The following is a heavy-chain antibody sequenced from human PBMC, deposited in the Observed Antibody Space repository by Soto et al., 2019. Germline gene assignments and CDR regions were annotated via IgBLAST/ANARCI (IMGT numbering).Heavy chain of an antibody. J-gene: IGHJ6*02. CDR2: IRGFSPYT. Sequence: GGSLRLSCISSGFTFRTYAMNWVRQAPGKGLEWVSGIRGFSPYTFYAESVRGRFAISRDNAKNSLYLQINSLRAEDTAVYYCARDRGYDAHAYYYNAMDDWGQGTTVTVSS. CDR3: ARDRGYDAHAYYYNAMDD. CDR1: GFTFRTYA. V-gene: IGHV3-21*01. D-gene: IGHD2-15*01.